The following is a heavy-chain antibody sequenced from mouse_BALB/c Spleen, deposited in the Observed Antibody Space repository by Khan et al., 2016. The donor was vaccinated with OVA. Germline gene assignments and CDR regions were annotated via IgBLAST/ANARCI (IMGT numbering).Heavy chain of an antibody. CDR1: GLSLTNYG. V-gene: IGHV2-3*01. D-gene: IGHD2-2*01. Sequence: QVQLKESGPGLVAPSQSLSITCTVSGLSLTNYGISWIRQPPGKGLEWLGVIWGAGSTNYHSALISRLSINQDNSKGQVFLKLNRLQTDDKATYYCAIIYYGYDWFTYWGQGTLVTVSA. CDR2: IWGAGST. CDR3: AIIYYGYDWFTY. J-gene: IGHJ3*01.